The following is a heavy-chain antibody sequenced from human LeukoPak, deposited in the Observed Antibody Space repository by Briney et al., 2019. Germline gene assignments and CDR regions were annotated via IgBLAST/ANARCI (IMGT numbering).Heavy chain of an antibody. CDR2: IKQDGSEK. Sequence: GGSLRLSCAASGFTFSSYWMNWVRQAPGTGLEWVANIKQDGSEKYYVDSVKGRFTISRDNAKNSLYLQMDSLRAEDTAVYYCARDQPGFLEWFSLYYYYYMDVWGKGTTVTVSS. D-gene: IGHD3-3*01. V-gene: IGHV3-7*01. CDR1: GFTFSSYW. CDR3: ARDQPGFLEWFSLYYYYYMDV. J-gene: IGHJ6*03.